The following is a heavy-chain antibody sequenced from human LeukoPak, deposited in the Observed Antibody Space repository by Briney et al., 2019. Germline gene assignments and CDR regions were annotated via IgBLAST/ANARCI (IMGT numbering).Heavy chain of an antibody. D-gene: IGHD2-2*01. CDR2: IKPSGGTT. V-gene: IGHV1-46*01. J-gene: IGHJ5*02. CDR3: ARTRSGWFDP. Sequence: ASVKVSCKASGYTFTTYYMHWVRQAPGQGLEWMGIIKPSGGTTVYAQKFKGRVTMTRDTSTSTVYMELSSLRSEDTAVYYCARTRSGWFDPWGQGTLVTVSS. CDR1: GYTFTTYY.